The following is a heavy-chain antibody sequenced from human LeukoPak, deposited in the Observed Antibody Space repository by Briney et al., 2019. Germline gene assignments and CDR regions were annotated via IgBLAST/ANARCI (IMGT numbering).Heavy chain of an antibody. CDR2: IWYDGSNK. V-gene: IGHV3-33*08. CDR1: GFTFSSYG. J-gene: IGHJ4*02. D-gene: IGHD2-2*02. CDR3: ARGRREYCSSTSCYRGGVGYYFDY. Sequence: QPGGSLRLSCAASGFTFSSYGMHWVRQAPGKGLEWVAVIWYDGSNKYYADSVKGRFTISRDNSKNTLYLQMNSLRAEDTAVYYCARGRREYCSSTSCYRGGVGYYFDYWGQGTLVTVSS.